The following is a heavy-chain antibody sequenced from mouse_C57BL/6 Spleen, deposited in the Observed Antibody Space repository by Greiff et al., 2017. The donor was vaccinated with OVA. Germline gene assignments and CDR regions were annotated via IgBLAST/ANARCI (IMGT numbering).Heavy chain of an antibody. CDR3: ARWGYCNFDY. Sequence: VQLQQPGAELVRPGSSVKLSCKASGYTFTSYWMHWVKQRPIQGLEWIGNIDPSDSDTHYNQKFKDKATLTVDKSSSTAYMQLSSLTSEDSAVYYCARWGYCNFDYWGQGTTLTVSS. CDR1: GYTFTSYW. CDR2: IDPSDSDT. V-gene: IGHV1-52*01. J-gene: IGHJ2*01.